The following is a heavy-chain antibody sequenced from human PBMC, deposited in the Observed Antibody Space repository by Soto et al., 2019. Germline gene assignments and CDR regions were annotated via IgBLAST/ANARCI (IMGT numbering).Heavy chain of an antibody. Sequence: GASVKVSCKVSGYTLTELSMHWVRQAPGKGLEWMGWISAYNGNTDYAQKFQGRVTMTTDTSTSTAYMEVSSLRCADTSVYYCGRDGHGSGDIDYWGQGILVTVSS. CDR1: GYTLTELS. V-gene: IGHV1-18*01. J-gene: IGHJ4*02. D-gene: IGHD3-10*01. CDR3: GRDGHGSGDIDY. CDR2: ISAYNGNT.